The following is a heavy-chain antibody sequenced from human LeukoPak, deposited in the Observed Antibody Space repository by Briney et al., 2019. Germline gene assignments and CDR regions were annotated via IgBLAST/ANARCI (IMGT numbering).Heavy chain of an antibody. J-gene: IGHJ6*03. CDR3: ARRELTRAMVRGVTADYYYYYMDV. D-gene: IGHD3-10*01. Sequence: GRSLRLSCAASGFTFSSYGMHWVRQAPGKGLEWVAVIWYDGSNKYYADSVKGRFTISRDNSKNTLYLQMNSLRAEDTAVYYCARRELTRAMVRGVTADYYYYYMDVWGKGTTVTVSS. CDR1: GFTFSSYG. V-gene: IGHV3-33*01. CDR2: IWYDGSNK.